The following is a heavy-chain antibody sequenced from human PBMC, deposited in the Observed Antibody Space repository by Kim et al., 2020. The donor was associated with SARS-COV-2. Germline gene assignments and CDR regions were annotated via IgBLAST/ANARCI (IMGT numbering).Heavy chain of an antibody. CDR1: GFTVSSNY. CDR3: ARGLYCRCTNCYKGVDAF. CDR2: LYSGGST. V-gene: IGHV3-53*01. J-gene: IGHJ3*01. Sequence: GGSLRLSCAVSGFTVSSNYMSWVRQAPGKGLEWVSVLYSGGSTYYADSVKGRFTISRDNSKNTLYLQMNSLRAEDTAVYYCARGLYCRCTNCYKGVDAF. D-gene: IGHD2-2*02.